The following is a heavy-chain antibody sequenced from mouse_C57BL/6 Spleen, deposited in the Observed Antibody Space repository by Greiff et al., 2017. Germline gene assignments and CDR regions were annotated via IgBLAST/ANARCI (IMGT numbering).Heavy chain of an antibody. CDR2: IYPGGGYT. CDR3: ARRLYDGYYGKGFDY. Sequence: QVQLQQSGAELVRPGTSVKMSCKASGYTFTNYWIGWAKQRPGHGLEWIGDIYPGGGYTNYNEKFKGKATLTADKSSSTAYMQFSSLTSEDSAIYYCARRLYDGYYGKGFDYWGQGTTLTVSS. J-gene: IGHJ2*01. V-gene: IGHV1-63*01. CDR1: GYTFTNYW. D-gene: IGHD2-3*01.